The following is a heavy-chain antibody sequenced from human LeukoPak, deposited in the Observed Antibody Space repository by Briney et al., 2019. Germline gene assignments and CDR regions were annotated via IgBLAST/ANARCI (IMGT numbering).Heavy chain of an antibody. CDR3: ARGLGYCSGGSCYSGYYFDY. D-gene: IGHD2-15*01. J-gene: IGHJ4*02. V-gene: IGHV3-13*01. Sequence: GGSLRLSCAASGFTFSSYDMHWVRQATGKGLEWVSPIGTAGDTYYPGSVKGRFTISRENAKNSLYLQMNSLRAGDTAVYYCARGLGYCSGGSCYSGYYFDYWGQGTLVTVSS. CDR2: IGTAGDT. CDR1: GFTFSSYD.